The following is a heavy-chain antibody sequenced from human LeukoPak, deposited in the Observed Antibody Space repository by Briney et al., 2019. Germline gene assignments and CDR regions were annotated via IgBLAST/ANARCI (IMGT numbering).Heavy chain of an antibody. V-gene: IGHV7-4-1*02. CDR2: INTNTGNP. J-gene: IGHJ4*02. CDR1: GYTFTSYA. CDR3: ARDEGEDIVVVPAAIYY. Sequence: GASVTVSCTASGYTFTSYAMNWVRQAPGQGLEWMGWINTNTGNPTYAQGFTGRFVFSLDTSVSTAYLQISSLKAEDTAVYYCARDEGEDIVVVPAAIYYWGQGTLVTVSS. D-gene: IGHD2-2*01.